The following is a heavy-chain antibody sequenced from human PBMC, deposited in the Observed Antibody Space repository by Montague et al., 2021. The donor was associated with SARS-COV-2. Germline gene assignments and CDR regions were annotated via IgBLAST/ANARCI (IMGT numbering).Heavy chain of an antibody. V-gene: IGHV4-39*02. CDR3: ARLKRYFDSSGSPSAFDF. CDR1: GGSITNNIYY. Sequence: SETLSLTCTVSGGSITNNIYYWAWIRQPPGKGLEWIGGIYYTGNTYYNPSLKSRVTISVVTSKNHFTLKLSSVTAAETAVYYCARLKRYFDSSGSPSAFDFWGQGTKVTVSS. J-gene: IGHJ3*01. D-gene: IGHD3-22*01. CDR2: IYYTGNT.